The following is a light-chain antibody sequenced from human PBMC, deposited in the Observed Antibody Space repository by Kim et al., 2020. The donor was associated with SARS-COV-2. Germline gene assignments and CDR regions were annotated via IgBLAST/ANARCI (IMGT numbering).Light chain of an antibody. CDR1: ISDVGGYNY. J-gene: IGLJ3*02. CDR3: CSYAGSYTLV. Sequence: SVTISCTGTISDVGGYNYVSWYQQHPGKAPKLMIYDGSKRPSGFPDRFSGSKSGNTASLTISGLQAEDEADYYCCSYAGSYTLVFGGGTQLTVL. CDR2: DGS. V-gene: IGLV2-11*01.